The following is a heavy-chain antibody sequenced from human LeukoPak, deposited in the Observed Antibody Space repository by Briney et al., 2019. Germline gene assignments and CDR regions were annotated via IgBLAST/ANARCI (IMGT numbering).Heavy chain of an antibody. CDR1: GGTFSSYA. CDR3: ARSPMVRGVITPNFDY. D-gene: IGHD3-10*01. Sequence: SVKVSCKASGGTFSSYAISWVRQAPGQRLEWMGGIIPIFGTANYAQKFQGRVTITADKSTSTAYMELSSLRSEDTAVYYCARSPMVRGVITPNFDYWGQGTLVTVSS. CDR2: IIPIFGTA. J-gene: IGHJ4*02. V-gene: IGHV1-69*06.